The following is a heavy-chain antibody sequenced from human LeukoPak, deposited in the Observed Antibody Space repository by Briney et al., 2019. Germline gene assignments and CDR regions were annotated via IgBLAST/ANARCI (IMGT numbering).Heavy chain of an antibody. CDR3: ARDGGYNSFDI. CDR1: GFTFSSYS. V-gene: IGHV3-21*01. Sequence: GGSLRLSCAASGFTFSSYSMNWVRQAPGKGLEWVSSISSSSNYIYCADSVKGRFTISRDNAKNSLYLQMNSLRAEDTAVYYCARDGGYNSFDIWGQGTMVTVSS. J-gene: IGHJ3*02. D-gene: IGHD5-24*01. CDR2: ISSSSNYI.